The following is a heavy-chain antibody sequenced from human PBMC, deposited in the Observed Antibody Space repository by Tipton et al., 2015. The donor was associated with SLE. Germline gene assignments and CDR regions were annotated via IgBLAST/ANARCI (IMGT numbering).Heavy chain of an antibody. V-gene: IGHV4-61*09. CDR1: GVSISRGSYF. D-gene: IGHD4-17*01. J-gene: IGHJ4*02. CDR2: IFSTGIT. Sequence: LRLSCSVSGVSISRGSYFWTWIRQPAGKGLEWVGHIFSTGITDYNPSLKSRVSISADTSKNQFSLNLDSMTAADTAVYYCARGSHTDYGDFYVDSWGQGTLVTVSS. CDR3: ARGSHTDYGDFYVDS.